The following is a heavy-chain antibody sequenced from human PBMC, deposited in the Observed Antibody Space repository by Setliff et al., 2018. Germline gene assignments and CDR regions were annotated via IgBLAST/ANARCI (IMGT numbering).Heavy chain of an antibody. D-gene: IGHD1-26*01. CDR2: IIPIFGTA. Sequence: SVKVSCKASGYTFTSYGISWVRQAPGQGLEWMGGIIPIFGTANYAQKFQGRVTITADESTSTAYMELSSLRSEDTAVYYCARVKVIVGATPRTYYMDVWGKGTTVTVSS. V-gene: IGHV1-69*13. CDR1: GYTFTSYG. J-gene: IGHJ6*03. CDR3: ARVKVIVGATPRTYYMDV.